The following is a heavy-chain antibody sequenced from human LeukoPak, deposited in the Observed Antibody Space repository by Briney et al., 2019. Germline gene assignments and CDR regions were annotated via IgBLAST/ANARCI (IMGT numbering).Heavy chain of an antibody. J-gene: IGHJ6*02. CDR1: GYTFTGYY. CDR3: ARERVRITMVRGAPYGMDV. Sequence: GASVKVSCKASGYTFTGYYMHWVRQAPGQGLEWMGWINPNSGGTNYAQKFQGWVTMTRDTSISTAYMELSRLISDDTAVYYCARERVRITMVRGAPYGMDVWGQGTTVTVSS. CDR2: INPNSGGT. D-gene: IGHD3-10*01. V-gene: IGHV1-2*04.